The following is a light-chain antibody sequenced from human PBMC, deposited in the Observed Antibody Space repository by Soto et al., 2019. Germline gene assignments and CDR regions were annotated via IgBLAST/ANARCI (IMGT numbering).Light chain of an antibody. Sequence: DIQMTQSPATLSASVGDRVTITCRASQSISRLLAWYQQKPGQAPMLLIYEAFSLESGVPSRFSGSGSGTEFTLTIPSLQPEDFATYYCQQYNSYPWTYGQGTKFELK. J-gene: IGKJ1*01. CDR1: QSISRL. CDR3: QQYNSYPWT. V-gene: IGKV1-5*01. CDR2: EAF.